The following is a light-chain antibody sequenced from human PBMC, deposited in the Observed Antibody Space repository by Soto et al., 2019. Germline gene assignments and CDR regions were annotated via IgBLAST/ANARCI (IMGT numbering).Light chain of an antibody. J-gene: IGLJ2*01. CDR1: SSNIGNNY. CDR3: GTWDNSLSAGV. V-gene: IGLV1-51*01. Sequence: QSVLTQPPSVSAAPGQKVTISCAGSSSNIGNNYVSWYQQLPGTAPKLLIYDDNKRPSRIPDRFSGSKSGTSATLGITGLQTGDEAEYYCGTWDNSLSAGVFGGGTKVTVL. CDR2: DDN.